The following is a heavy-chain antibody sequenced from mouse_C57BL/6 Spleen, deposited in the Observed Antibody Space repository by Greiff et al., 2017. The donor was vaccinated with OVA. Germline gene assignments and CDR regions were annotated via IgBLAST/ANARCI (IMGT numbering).Heavy chain of an antibody. J-gene: IGHJ2*01. Sequence: QVQLQQSGAELVRPGASVTLSCKASGYTFTDYEMHWVKQTPVHGLEWIGAIDPETGGTAYNQKFKGKAILTADKSSSTAYMELRSLTSEDSAVYYCTRGGYYGSGYFDYWGQGTTLTVSS. CDR1: GYTFTDYE. CDR3: TRGGYYGSGYFDY. V-gene: IGHV1-15*01. CDR2: IDPETGGT. D-gene: IGHD1-1*01.